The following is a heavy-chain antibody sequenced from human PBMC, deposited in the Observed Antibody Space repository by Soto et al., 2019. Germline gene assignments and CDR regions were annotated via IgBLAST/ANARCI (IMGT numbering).Heavy chain of an antibody. Sequence: SVKVSCKASGFTFTSSAVQWVRQARGQRLEWIGWIVVGSGNTNYAQKFQERVTITRDMSTSTAYMELSSLRSEDTAVYYCAAVDVTIFGVVGTIDPWGQGTLVTVSS. D-gene: IGHD3-3*01. CDR1: GFTFTSSA. V-gene: IGHV1-58*01. CDR2: IVVGSGNT. J-gene: IGHJ5*02. CDR3: AAVDVTIFGVVGTIDP.